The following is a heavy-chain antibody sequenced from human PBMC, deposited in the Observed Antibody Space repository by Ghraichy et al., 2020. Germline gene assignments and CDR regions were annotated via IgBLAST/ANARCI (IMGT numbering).Heavy chain of an antibody. CDR1: GFTFSNFA. V-gene: IGHV3-23*01. CDR2: ISSSGTST. J-gene: IGHJ1*01. D-gene: IGHD3-3*01. Sequence: GGSLRLSCVASGFTFSNFAMTWVRQAPGKGLEWVSTISSSGTSTYYADSVKGRFTISRDNSKDTVYLQMNSLRGDDTAVYYCAKALSSFFGVTMDWGQGTLVTVSS. CDR3: AKALSSFFGVTMD.